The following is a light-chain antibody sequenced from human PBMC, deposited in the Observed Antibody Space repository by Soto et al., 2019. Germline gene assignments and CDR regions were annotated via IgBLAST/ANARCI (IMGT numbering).Light chain of an antibody. J-gene: IGKJ1*01. CDR3: QQSYSSPRT. CDR2: AAS. CDR1: QTISSY. Sequence: DIQMTQSPPSLSASAGDRVTITCRASQTISSYLNWYRQTPGKAPKLLIYAASSLQSGVPSRFSGSGSGTDFTLTISRLQPEDFATYYCQQSYSSPRTFGQGTKVEIK. V-gene: IGKV1-39*01.